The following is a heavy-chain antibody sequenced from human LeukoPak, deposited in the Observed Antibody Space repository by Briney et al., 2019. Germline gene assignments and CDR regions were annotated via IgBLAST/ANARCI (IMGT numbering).Heavy chain of an antibody. V-gene: IGHV3-20*04. CDR3: ARLGLGTYYYYYYYMDV. Sequence: GGSLRLSCAASGFTFDDYGMSWVRQAPGKGLEWVSGINWNGGSTGYADSVKGRFTISRDNAKNSLYLQMNSLRAEDTALYYCARLGLGTYYYYYYYMDVWGKGTTVTMSS. CDR2: INWNGGST. D-gene: IGHD7-27*01. CDR1: GFTFDDYG. J-gene: IGHJ6*03.